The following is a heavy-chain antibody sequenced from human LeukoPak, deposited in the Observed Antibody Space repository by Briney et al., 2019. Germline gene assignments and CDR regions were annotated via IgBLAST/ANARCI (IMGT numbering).Heavy chain of an antibody. J-gene: IGHJ5*02. Sequence: PSETLSLTCTVSGGSVSSSSFYWGWIRQPPGKGLEWIGSIYYSGNTYYNPSLKSRVTIPLDTSTNQFSLKLSSVTAADTAVYYCARHPLKPYVSDWFDPWGQGTLVTVSS. CDR3: ARHPLKPYVSDWFDP. CDR2: IYYSGNT. V-gene: IGHV4-39*01. D-gene: IGHD3-10*02. CDR1: GGSVSSSSFY.